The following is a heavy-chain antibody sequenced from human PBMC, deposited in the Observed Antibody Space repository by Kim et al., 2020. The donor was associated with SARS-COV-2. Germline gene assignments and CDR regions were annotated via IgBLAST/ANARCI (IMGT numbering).Heavy chain of an antibody. J-gene: IGHJ4*02. V-gene: IGHV3-33*01. Sequence: GGSLRLSCAASGFTFSSYGMHWVRQAPGKGLEWVAVIWYDGSNKYYADSVKGRFTISRDNSKNTLYLQMNSLRAEDTAVYYCARGGGGDYVLSFFGTHFDYWGQGTLVTVSS. CDR2: IWYDGSNK. D-gene: IGHD4-17*01. CDR3: ARGGGGDYVLSFFGTHFDY. CDR1: GFTFSSYG.